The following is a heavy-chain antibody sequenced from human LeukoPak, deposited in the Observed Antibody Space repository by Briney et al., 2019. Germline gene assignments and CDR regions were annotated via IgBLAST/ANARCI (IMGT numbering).Heavy chain of an antibody. CDR3: ARQYSSSWYDWFDP. D-gene: IGHD6-13*01. V-gene: IGHV1-2*02. CDR2: INPSSGGT. Sequence: ASVKVSCKASGYTFTGYYMHWVRQAPGQGLEWMGWINPSSGGTNYAQRFQGRVTMTTDTSTSTAYMELRSLRSDDTAVYYCARQYSSSWYDWFDPWGQGTLVTVSS. CDR1: GYTFTGYY. J-gene: IGHJ5*02.